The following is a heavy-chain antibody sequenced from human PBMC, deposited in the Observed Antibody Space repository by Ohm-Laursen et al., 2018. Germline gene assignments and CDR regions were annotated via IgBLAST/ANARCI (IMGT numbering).Heavy chain of an antibody. CDR2: TYYRSKWYN. V-gene: IGHV6-1*01. J-gene: IGHJ4*02. Sequence: QTLSLTCAISGDSVSSNSAAWNWIRQSPSRGLEWLGRTYYRSKWYNDYAVSVKSRITINPDTSKNQFSLQLNSVTPEDTAVYYCARGTGVMVRGGVALLDYWGQGTLVTVSS. D-gene: IGHD3-16*01. CDR3: ARGTGVMVRGGVALLDY. CDR1: GDSVSSNSAA.